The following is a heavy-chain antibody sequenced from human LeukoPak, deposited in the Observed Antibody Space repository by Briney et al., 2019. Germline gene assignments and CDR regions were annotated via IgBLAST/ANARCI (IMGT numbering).Heavy chain of an antibody. CDR1: GGSFSGYY. J-gene: IGHJ6*04. Sequence: PSETLSLTCAVYGGSFSGYYWSWLRQPPGKGLEWIGEINHSGSTNYNPSLKSRVTQSVDTSEKQFSLKLSSVTAADTAVYYCARGYYGSGKPRNYYYYYGMDVWGKGTTVTVSS. CDR3: ARGYYGSGKPRNYYYYYGMDV. V-gene: IGHV4-34*01. CDR2: INHSGST. D-gene: IGHD3-10*01.